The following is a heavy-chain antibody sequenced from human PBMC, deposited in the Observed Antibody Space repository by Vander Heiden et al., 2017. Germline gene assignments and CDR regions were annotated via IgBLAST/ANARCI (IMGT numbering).Heavy chain of an antibody. Sequence: EVQLLESGGGLVQPGGSLRLSCAASGFTFSSYAMSWVRQAPGKGLEWGAAISGSGGSTYYADSVKGRFTISRDNSKNTLYLQMNSLRAEDTAVYYCAKGKGDLTMIVVVITTSFDYWGQGTLVTVSS. CDR1: GFTFSSYA. CDR2: ISGSGGST. V-gene: IGHV3-23*01. D-gene: IGHD3-22*01. J-gene: IGHJ4*02. CDR3: AKGKGDLTMIVVVITTSFDY.